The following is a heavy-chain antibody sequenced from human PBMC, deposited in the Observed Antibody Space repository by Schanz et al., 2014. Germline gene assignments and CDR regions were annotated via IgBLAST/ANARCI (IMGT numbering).Heavy chain of an antibody. J-gene: IGHJ4*02. D-gene: IGHD6-13*01. Sequence: QVQLVQSGAEVKKPGASAKVSCTASGYTFTSDSMHWARQAPGQGLEWMGMINPSGGSTTYAQKFQGGVTMTRDTSTSTVYMELSSLGSEDASVYYCARDGVDAAAGGNYWGQGTRVTVAS. V-gene: IGHV1-46*01. CDR3: ARDGVDAAAGGNY. CDR2: INPSGGST. CDR1: GYTFTSDS.